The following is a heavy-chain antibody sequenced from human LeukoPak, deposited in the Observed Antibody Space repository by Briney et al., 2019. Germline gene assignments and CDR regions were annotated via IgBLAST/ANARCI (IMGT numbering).Heavy chain of an antibody. Sequence: GGSLRLSCAASGFTFSGSAMHWVRQASGKGLEWVGRIRSKANSYAKAYAASVQGRFTISRDDSKNTAQLQMNSLKTEDTAVYYCTRLGCGYSYGCQWFDPWGQGTLVTVSS. CDR3: TRLGCGYSYGCQWFDP. CDR2: IRSKANSYAK. CDR1: GFTFSGSA. V-gene: IGHV3-73*01. D-gene: IGHD5-18*01. J-gene: IGHJ5*02.